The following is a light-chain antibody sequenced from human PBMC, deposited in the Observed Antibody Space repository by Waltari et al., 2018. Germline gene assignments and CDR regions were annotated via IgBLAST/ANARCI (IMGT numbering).Light chain of an antibody. CDR1: QSVNSD. Sequence: EIVFTQSPATLSFSPGGRATLPCRASQSVNSDLAWYQQKPGQAPRLLIYDASNRASGIPARFSGSGSGTDFTLTISTLEPEDFAVYYCQQRSQWPPLFTFGPGTKVDIK. CDR3: QQRSQWPPLFT. V-gene: IGKV3-11*01. J-gene: IGKJ3*01. CDR2: DAS.